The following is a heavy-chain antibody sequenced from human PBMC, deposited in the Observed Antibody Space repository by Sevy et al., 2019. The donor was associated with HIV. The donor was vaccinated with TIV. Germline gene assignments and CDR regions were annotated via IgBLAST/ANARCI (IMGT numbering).Heavy chain of an antibody. CDR1: GFTLSSFW. Sequence: GGSLRLSCAASGFTLSSFWMTWVRQAPGKGLEWVANIKEDGSDKNYLDSVKGRFPIYRDNAKNSLYLQMNSLRAEDTAVYYSACDKNRYDRSVYYDAFDIWGQGTMVTVSS. CDR3: ACDKNRYDRSVYYDAFDI. V-gene: IGHV3-7*03. J-gene: IGHJ3*02. CDR2: IKEDGSDK. D-gene: IGHD3-22*01.